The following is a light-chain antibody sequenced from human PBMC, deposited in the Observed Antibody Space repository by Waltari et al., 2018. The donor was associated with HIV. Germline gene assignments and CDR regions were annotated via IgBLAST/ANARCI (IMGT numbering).Light chain of an antibody. CDR2: KVS. J-gene: IGKJ2*01. CDR1: QSLLYRVGNTY. V-gene: IGKV2-30*01. Sequence: DVVMTQSPLSQPVTLGQPASISCRSGQSLLYRVGNTYLTWFQQRPGHSPRRLIVKVSKRDSGVPDRCSGRGSGTDFTLRITRVEAEDVGVYYCMQGKHLPYTFGQGTKLEIK. CDR3: MQGKHLPYT.